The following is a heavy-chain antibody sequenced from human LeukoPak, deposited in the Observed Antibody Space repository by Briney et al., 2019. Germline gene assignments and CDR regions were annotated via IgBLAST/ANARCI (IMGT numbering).Heavy chain of an antibody. V-gene: IGHV3-66*01. Sequence: GGSLRLSCAASGFTVSSNYMSWVRQAPGKGLEWVSVIYSGGSTYYADSVKGRFTISRDNSKNTLYLQMNSLRAEDTAVYYCARISGYYYGSGSSGLADYWGQGTLVTVSS. CDR2: IYSGGST. J-gene: IGHJ4*02. CDR3: ARISGYYYGSGSSGLADY. D-gene: IGHD3-10*01. CDR1: GFTVSSNY.